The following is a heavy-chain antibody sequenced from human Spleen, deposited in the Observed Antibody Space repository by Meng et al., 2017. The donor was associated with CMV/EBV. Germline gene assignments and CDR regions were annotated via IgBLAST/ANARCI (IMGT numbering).Heavy chain of an antibody. D-gene: IGHD2-2*01. CDR3: LRSPGDCSGTNCYSIHFDN. Sequence: GGSLRLSCAASGFTFSSIRMNWVRQAPGKGLEWVSSISSSGIYIFYADSLKDRFTITRDNAKNSLHLQMNNLRDEDTAVYYCLRSPGDCSGTNCYSIHFDNWGQGALVTVSS. V-gene: IGHV3-21*01. CDR1: GFTFSSIR. J-gene: IGHJ4*02. CDR2: ISSSGIYI.